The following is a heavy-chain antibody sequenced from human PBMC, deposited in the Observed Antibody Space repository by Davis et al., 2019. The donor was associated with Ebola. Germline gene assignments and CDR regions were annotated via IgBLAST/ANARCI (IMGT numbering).Heavy chain of an antibody. J-gene: IGHJ4*02. CDR2: IWYDGSNK. CDR1: GFTFSSYW. V-gene: IGHV3-33*08. Sequence: GESLKISCAASGFTFSSYWMSWVRQAPGKGLEWVAVIWYDGSNKYYADSVKGRFTISRDNAKNSLYLQMNSLRDEDTAVYYCAREPCDYWGQGTLVTVS. CDR3: AREPCDY.